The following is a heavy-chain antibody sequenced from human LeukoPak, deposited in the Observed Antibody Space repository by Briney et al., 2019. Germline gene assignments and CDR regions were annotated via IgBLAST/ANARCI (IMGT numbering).Heavy chain of an antibody. V-gene: IGHV3-9*01. CDR1: GFTFDDYA. D-gene: IGHD3-9*01. CDR2: ISWNSGSI. J-gene: IGHJ4*02. CDR3: AKAGNYDILTGYSCFDY. Sequence: HPGRSLRLSCAASGFTFDDYAMHWVRQAPGKGLEWVSGISWNSGSIGYADSVKGRFTISRDNAKNSLYLQMNSLRAEDTALYYCAKAGNYDILTGYSCFDYWGQGTLVTVSS.